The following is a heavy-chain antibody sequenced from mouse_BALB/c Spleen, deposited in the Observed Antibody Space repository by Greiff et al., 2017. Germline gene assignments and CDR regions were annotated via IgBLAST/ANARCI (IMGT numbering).Heavy chain of an antibody. CDR1: GFNIKDYY. CDR2: IDPENGNT. D-gene: IGHD1-1*01. CDR3: ARSGLLRYLAWFAY. Sequence: EVKLMESGAELVRPGALVKLSCKASGFNIKDYYMHWVKQRPEQGLEWIGWIDPENGNTIYDPKFQGKASITADTSSNTAYLQLSSLTSEDTAVYYCARSGLLRYLAWFAYWGQGTLVTVSA. J-gene: IGHJ3*01. V-gene: IGHV14-1*02.